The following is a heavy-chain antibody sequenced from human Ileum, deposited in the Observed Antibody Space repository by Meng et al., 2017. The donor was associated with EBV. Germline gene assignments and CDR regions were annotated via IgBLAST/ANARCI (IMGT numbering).Heavy chain of an antibody. Sequence: QLQESGPGLVKPLGTLSPTCVVSGGSISSSYWWTWVRQSPGKGLEWIGEMYHSGTTNYNPSLKSRVTISMGKSNNQLSLKLNSVTAADTAVYYCATQESRDGHNPYWGQGTLVTVSS. CDR1: GGSISSSYW. D-gene: IGHD5-24*01. J-gene: IGHJ4*02. V-gene: IGHV4-4*02. CDR2: MYHSGTT. CDR3: ATQESRDGHNPY.